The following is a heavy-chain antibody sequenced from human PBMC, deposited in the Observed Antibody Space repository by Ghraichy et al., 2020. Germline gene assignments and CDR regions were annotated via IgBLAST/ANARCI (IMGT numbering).Heavy chain of an antibody. V-gene: IGHV3-23*01. D-gene: IGHD3-16*01. J-gene: IGHJ2*01. CDR2: ISGSGGST. Sequence: GGSLRLSCAASGFTFSSYTMNWVRQAPGKGLEWVSDISGSGGSTYYADSVKGRFTISRDNPKNTLYLQMNSLRAEDTAVYYCAKDLGSDDYIWGSVYFDLCVRGTLVTVSS. CDR3: AKDLGSDDYIWGSVYFDL. CDR1: GFTFSSYT.